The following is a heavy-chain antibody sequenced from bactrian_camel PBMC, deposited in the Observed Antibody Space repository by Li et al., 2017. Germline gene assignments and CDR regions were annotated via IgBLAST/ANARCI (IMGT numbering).Heavy chain of an antibody. D-gene: IGHD1*01. Sequence: HVQLVESGGTSVQAGGSLRLSCEASESANRNFCMAWFRQAPGNECELVSTISSYGGTHYADSVKGRFTISKDNTKNTLYLQMNSLKPEDTGMYYCAATAPLCGLDYRRFNYWGQGTQVTVS. CDR1: ESANRNFC. J-gene: IGHJ4*01. V-gene: IGHV3S55*01. CDR2: ISSYGGT. CDR3: AATAPLCGLDYRRFNY.